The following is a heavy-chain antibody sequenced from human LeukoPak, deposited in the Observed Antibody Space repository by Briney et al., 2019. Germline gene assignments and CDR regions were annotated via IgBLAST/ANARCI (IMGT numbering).Heavy chain of an antibody. J-gene: IGHJ4*02. CDR1: GGSFSSYY. D-gene: IGHD3-16*02. Sequence: SETLSLTCAVYGGSFSSYYWSWIRQPPGKGLEWIGEINHSGSTNYNPSLKSRVTISVDTSKNQFSLKLSSVTAADTAVYYCARGLGYYDYVWGSYRPNEYYFDYWGQGTLVTVSS. V-gene: IGHV4-34*01. CDR2: INHSGST. CDR3: ARGLGYYDYVWGSYRPNEYYFDY.